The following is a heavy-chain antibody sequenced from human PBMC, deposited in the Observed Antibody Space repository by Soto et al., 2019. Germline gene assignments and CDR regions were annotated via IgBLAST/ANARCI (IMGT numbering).Heavy chain of an antibody. J-gene: IGHJ3*02. Sequence: SGPTLVNPTQTLTLTCSFSGFSLSTIRVGVAWIRQPPAKALEWLAIIYWEDDRRYSPSLKTRLAITKDTSKNRVVLTMTNLNPGDTATYFCADIINAWGGVSALDAFDMWGQGTMVTVSS. V-gene: IGHV2-5*02. D-gene: IGHD3-16*01. CDR3: ADIINAWGGVSALDAFDM. CDR2: IYWEDDR. CDR1: GFSLSTIRVG.